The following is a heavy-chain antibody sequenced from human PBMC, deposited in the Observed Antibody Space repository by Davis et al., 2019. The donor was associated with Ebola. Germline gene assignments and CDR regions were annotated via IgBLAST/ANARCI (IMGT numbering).Heavy chain of an antibody. CDR3: YVWGSYRKYYFDY. CDR1: GYSFTSYW. Sequence: GESLKISCKGSGYSFTSYWISWVRQMPGKGLEWMGRIDPSDSYTNYSPSFQGHVTISADKSISTAYLQWSSLKASDTAMYYCYVWGSYRKYYFDYWGQGTLVTVSS. V-gene: IGHV5-10-1*01. CDR2: IDPSDSYT. J-gene: IGHJ4*02. D-gene: IGHD3-16*02.